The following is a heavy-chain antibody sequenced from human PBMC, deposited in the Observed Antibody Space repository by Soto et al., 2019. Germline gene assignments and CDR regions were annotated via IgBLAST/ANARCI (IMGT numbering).Heavy chain of an antibody. V-gene: IGHV4-59*08. CDR1: SGPDRSHN. CDR2: GYYTGDT. CDR3: VRQGIDYLHGLVDV. J-gene: IGHJ6*02. Sequence: QVQLQQSGPRLVKPSETLSLTCTVSSGPDRSHNWGWIRQPPGRGLEWNGNGYYTGDTAYNPSVKGRVTISADTSTNDISLTLNSVTAADTAVYYCVRQGIDYLHGLVDVWGQGTTVSVSS. D-gene: IGHD4-17*01.